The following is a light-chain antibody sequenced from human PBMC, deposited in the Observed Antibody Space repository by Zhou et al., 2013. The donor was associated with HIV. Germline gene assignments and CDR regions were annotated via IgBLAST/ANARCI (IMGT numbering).Light chain of an antibody. J-gene: IGKJ4*01. CDR3: QQRSHWPLT. CDR1: QGVGNS. CDR2: DIS. Sequence: EIVLKQSPATLSVSPGGRATLSCRASQGVGNSLAWYQQKPGQAPRLLIYDISNRATGIPARFSGSGSGTDFTLTISSLEPEDFAVYYCQQRSHWPLTFGGGPRWKSN. V-gene: IGKV3-11*01.